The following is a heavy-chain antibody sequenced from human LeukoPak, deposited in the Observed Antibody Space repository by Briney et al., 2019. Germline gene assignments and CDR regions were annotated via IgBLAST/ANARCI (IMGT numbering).Heavy chain of an antibody. CDR2: IIPILGIA. V-gene: IGHV1-69*04. J-gene: IGHJ6*02. CDR3: ARVLETQLYYYYGMDV. D-gene: IGHD1-1*01. Sequence: SVKVSCKASGGTFSSYAISWVRQAPGQRLEWMGRIIPILGIANYAQKFQGRVTITADKSTTTAYMELSSLRSEDTAVYYCARVLETQLYYYYGMDVWGQGTTVTVSS. CDR1: GGTFSSYA.